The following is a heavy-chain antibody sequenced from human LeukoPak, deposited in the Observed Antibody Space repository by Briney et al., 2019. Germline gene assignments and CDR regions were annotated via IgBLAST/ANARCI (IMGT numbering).Heavy chain of an antibody. CDR2: INPNSGGT. Sequence: GASVKVSCKASEYTFTGYYMHWVRQAPGQGLEWMGWINPNSGGTNYAQKFQGRVTMTRDTSISTAYMELSRLRPGDTAVYYCARGDFDWPDYYYYYMDVWGKGTTVTVSS. CDR1: EYTFTGYY. CDR3: ARGDFDWPDYYYYYMDV. V-gene: IGHV1-2*02. D-gene: IGHD3-9*01. J-gene: IGHJ6*03.